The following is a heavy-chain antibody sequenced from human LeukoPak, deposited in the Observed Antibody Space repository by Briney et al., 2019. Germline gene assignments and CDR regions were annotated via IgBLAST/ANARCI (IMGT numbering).Heavy chain of an antibody. D-gene: IGHD6-13*01. Sequence: GGSLRLSCAASGFTFSTYNMNWVRQALGKGLEWVSSISSCSSYIYNADSVKGRFTISRDNAKNSLYLQMNSLRAEDTAVYYCARGLAAAGNFDYWGQGTLVTVSS. CDR2: ISSCSSYI. V-gene: IGHV3-21*01. CDR3: ARGLAAAGNFDY. J-gene: IGHJ4*02. CDR1: GFTFSTYN.